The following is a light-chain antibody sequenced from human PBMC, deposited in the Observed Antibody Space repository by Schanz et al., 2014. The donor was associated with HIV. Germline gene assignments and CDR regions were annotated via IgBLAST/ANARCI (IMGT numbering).Light chain of an antibody. V-gene: IGLV1-44*01. CDR2: KNN. J-gene: IGLJ3*02. CDR3: ATWDDSLNNWV. CDR1: SSNIGRNT. Sequence: QSVLTQPPSASGPPGQRVTISCSGSSSNIGRNTINWDQQLPGTAPKLLIYKNNQRPSGVPDRFSGSKSGTSASLAISGLRSEDEAEYYCATWDDSLNNWVFGGGTKLTVL.